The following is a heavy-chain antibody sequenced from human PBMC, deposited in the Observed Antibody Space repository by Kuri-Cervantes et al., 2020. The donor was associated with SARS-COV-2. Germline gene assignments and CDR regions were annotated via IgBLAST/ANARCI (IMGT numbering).Heavy chain of an antibody. CDR1: GYTFTSYD. J-gene: IGHJ4*02. CDR2: MNPNSGNT. V-gene: IGHV1-8*01. Sequence: ASVKVSCKASGYTFTSYDINWVRQATGQGLEWMGWMNPNSGNTGYAQKFQGRVTMARNTSISTAYMELSSLRSEDTAVYYCASPLAALRGPFDYWGQGTLVTVSS. D-gene: IGHD6-13*01. CDR3: ASPLAALRGPFDY.